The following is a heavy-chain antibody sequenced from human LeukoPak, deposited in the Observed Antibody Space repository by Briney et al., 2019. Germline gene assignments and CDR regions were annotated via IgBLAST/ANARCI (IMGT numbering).Heavy chain of an antibody. Sequence: SETLSLTCSVSGGSTRSGRHHWAWVRQPPGKGLEFIGSLDESGRPYYNAPLKSRVTISEDTSGKQFSLNLSSVTAADTAVYYCARDLGGYPFFMDVWGRGTTVIVSS. D-gene: IGHD2-15*01. J-gene: IGHJ6*03. CDR1: GGSTRSGRHH. CDR3: ARDLGGYPFFMDV. V-gene: IGHV4-39*07. CDR2: LDESGRP.